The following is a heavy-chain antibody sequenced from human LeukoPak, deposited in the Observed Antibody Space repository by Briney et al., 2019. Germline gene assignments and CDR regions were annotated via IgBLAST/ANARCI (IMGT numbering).Heavy chain of an antibody. CDR3: ARDETPEANFDY. V-gene: IGHV3-33*08. J-gene: IGHJ4*02. Sequence: GGSLRLSCAASGFTFSSYWMHWVRQAPGKGLEWVAVIWYDGSNKYYADSVKGRFTISRDNSKNTLYLQMNSLRAEDTAVYYCARDETPEANFDYWGQGTLVTVSS. CDR2: IWYDGSNK. CDR1: GFTFSSYW. D-gene: IGHD2-2*01.